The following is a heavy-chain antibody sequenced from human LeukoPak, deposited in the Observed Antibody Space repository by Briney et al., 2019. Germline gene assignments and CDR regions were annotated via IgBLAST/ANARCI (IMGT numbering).Heavy chain of an antibody. CDR2: ISGSGGST. J-gene: IGHJ3*02. Sequence: PGGSLRLSCAASGFTFSSYAMSWVRQAPGKGLEWVSAISGSGGSTYYADSVKGRFTISRDNSKNTLYLQMNSLRAEDTAVYYCAKERTYYDFWSGYPNDAFDIWGQGTMVTVSS. V-gene: IGHV3-23*01. D-gene: IGHD3-3*01. CDR3: AKERTYYDFWSGYPNDAFDI. CDR1: GFTFSSYA.